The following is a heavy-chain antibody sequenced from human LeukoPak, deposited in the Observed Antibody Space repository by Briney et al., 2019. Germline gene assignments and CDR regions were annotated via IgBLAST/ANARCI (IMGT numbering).Heavy chain of an antibody. V-gene: IGHV3-21*06. D-gene: IGHD5-12*01. CDR1: GFTFSSYS. CDR2: ISSSNGYI. CDR3: ARGPYQATALDY. J-gene: IGHJ4*02. Sequence: GGSLRLSRAASGFTFSSYSMNWVRQAPGKGLEWVSSISSSNGYIYYADSVKGRFTISRDNSKNTLYLQMNSLRAEDTAVYYCARGPYQATALDYWGQGTLVTVSS.